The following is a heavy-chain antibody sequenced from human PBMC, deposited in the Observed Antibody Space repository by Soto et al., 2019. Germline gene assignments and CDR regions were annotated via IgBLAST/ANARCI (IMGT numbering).Heavy chain of an antibody. Sequence: QVQLQESGPGLVKPSQTLSLTCTVSGGSIGSVDYSCTCLRQPPGQGLEWVADIYNNGNTYQASSLKSRRAVSVDTSNSQVSLSLSSVTAADTAVYYCARGISPEQAWSGYFQGHSFDNWGLRTLITVSS. CDR2: IYNNGNT. D-gene: IGHD3-3*01. CDR1: GGSIGSVDYS. V-gene: IGHV4-30-4*01. CDR3: ARGISPEQAWSGYFQGHSFDN. J-gene: IGHJ4*02.